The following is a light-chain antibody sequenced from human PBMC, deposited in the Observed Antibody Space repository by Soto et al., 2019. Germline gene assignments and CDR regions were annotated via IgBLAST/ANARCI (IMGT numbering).Light chain of an antibody. V-gene: IGKV3-20*01. Sequence: VLTQSPGTLSLSPGERATLSCRASQSLISSFLAWYQKKPGLAPRLLLYGASNRATGIPDRCSVSGSGTDVYLCISRLEPEDFGVYFYLQYASTLYSFGQGTKLEIK. J-gene: IGKJ2*03. CDR2: GAS. CDR3: LQYASTLYS. CDR1: QSLISSF.